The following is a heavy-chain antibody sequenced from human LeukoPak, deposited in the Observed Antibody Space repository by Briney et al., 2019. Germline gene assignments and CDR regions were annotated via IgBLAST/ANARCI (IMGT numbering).Heavy chain of an antibody. V-gene: IGHV3-30-3*01. CDR3: ARYFYGSGSTFDY. Sequence: PGGSLRLSCAVSGFTLRSYAIHWVRQAPGKGLQWVAFISYDAAVKYYADSVKGRFTISRDNAKNSVYLQMNSLRPEDTAVYYCARYFYGSGSTFDYWGQGALVTVSS. CDR2: ISYDAAVK. D-gene: IGHD3-10*01. CDR1: GFTLRSYA. J-gene: IGHJ4*02.